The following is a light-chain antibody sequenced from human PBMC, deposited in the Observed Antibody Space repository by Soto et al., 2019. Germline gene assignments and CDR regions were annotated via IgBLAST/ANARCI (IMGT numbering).Light chain of an antibody. CDR2: DAS. Sequence: EIVLTQSPATLSLSPGEGATLSCRASQSVGSYLAWYQQKPGQAPRLLIFDASNRATGIPARFSGSGSGTDFTLTISSLEPEDFAGYYCQHRSNGRGTFGPGTKVDIK. CDR3: QHRSNGRGT. CDR1: QSVGSY. V-gene: IGKV3-11*01. J-gene: IGKJ3*01.